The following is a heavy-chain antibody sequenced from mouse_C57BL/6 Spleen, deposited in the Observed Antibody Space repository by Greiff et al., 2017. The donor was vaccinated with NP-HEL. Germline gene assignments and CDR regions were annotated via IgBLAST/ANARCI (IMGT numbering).Heavy chain of an antibody. CDR1: GYTFTSHW. J-gene: IGHJ3*01. D-gene: IGHD1-1*01. V-gene: IGHV1-74*01. Sequence: QVQLQQPGAELVKPGASVKVSCKASGYTFTSHWMHWVKQRPGQGLEWIGRIHPSDSDTNYNQKFKGKATLTVDKSSSTAYMHLSSLTSEDSAVYYCANYYGSSSPFAYWGQGTLVTVSA. CDR2: IHPSDSDT. CDR3: ANYYGSSSPFAY.